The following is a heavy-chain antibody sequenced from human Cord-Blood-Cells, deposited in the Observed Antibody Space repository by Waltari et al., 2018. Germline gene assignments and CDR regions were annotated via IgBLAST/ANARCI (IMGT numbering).Heavy chain of an antibody. V-gene: IGHV4-39*07. CDR2: IYYSGST. CDR1: GGSISSSSYY. CDR3: ARRGSSSWFDY. D-gene: IGHD6-13*01. J-gene: IGHJ4*02. Sequence: QLQLQESGPGLVKPSETLSLTCTVSGGSISSSSYYWGWIRQPPGKGLEWIGSIYYSGSTYYNPSLKSRVTISVDTSKNQFSLKLSSVIAADTAVYYCARRGSSSWFDYWGQGTLVTVSS.